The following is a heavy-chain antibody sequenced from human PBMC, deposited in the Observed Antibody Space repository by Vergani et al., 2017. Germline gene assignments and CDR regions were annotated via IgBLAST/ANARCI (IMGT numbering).Heavy chain of an antibody. V-gene: IGHV4-38-2*01. CDR2: IYRTGRT. Sequence: QVQLQESGPGLVKPSETLSLTCAVSGFSIDNGYYWDWIRQPPGKGLEWIGSIYRTGRTHFNPSLKSRVTISVDTSNNHFSLRLNSLTAADTAVYYCARRAGIVYHNFRGTQYFFDFWGQGTLVTVSS. CDR3: ARRAGIVYHNFRGTQYFFDF. CDR1: GFSIDNGYY. D-gene: IGHD2/OR15-2a*01. J-gene: IGHJ4*02.